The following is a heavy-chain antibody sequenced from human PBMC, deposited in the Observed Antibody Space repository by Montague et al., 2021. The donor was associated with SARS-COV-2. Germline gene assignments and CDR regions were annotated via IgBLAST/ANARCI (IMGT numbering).Heavy chain of an antibody. D-gene: IGHD1-14*01. CDR1: GFSLTTRGVG. V-gene: IGHV2-5*02. CDR2: IYWDDAK. J-gene: IGHJ5*02. Sequence: PALVKPTQTLTRTCTFSGFSLTTRGVGVGWIRQPPGKALEWLALIYWDDAKHYSPSLKSRLTITKDTSKNQVVLTMTNMDPVDTATYYCAHKLYGINRRWFDPWGQGTLVTVSS. CDR3: AHKLYGINRRWFDP.